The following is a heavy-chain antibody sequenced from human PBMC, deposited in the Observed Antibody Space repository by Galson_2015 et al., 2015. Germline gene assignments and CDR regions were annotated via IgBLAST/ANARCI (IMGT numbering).Heavy chain of an antibody. CDR3: AGYCSGGSCSFDY. D-gene: IGHD2-15*01. Sequence: SLRLSCAASGFTFSSYGMHWVRQAPGKGLEWVAVISYDGSNKYYADSVKGRFTISRDNSKNTLYLQMNSLRAEDTAVYYCAGYCSGGSCSFDYWGQGTLVTVSS. J-gene: IGHJ4*02. V-gene: IGHV3-30*03. CDR1: GFTFSSYG. CDR2: ISYDGSNK.